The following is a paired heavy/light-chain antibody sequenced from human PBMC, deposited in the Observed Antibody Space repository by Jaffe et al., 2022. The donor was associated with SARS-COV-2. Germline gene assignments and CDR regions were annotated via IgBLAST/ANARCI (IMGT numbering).Heavy chain of an antibody. V-gene: IGHV3-11*01. J-gene: IGHJ6*02. Sequence: QVQLVESGGGLVKPGGSLRLSCAASGFTFSDYYMSWIRQAPGKGLEWVSYISSSGSTIYYADSVKGRFTISRDNAKNSLYLQMNSLRAEDTAVYYCARDSVLLSYGPIYYGMDVWGQGTTVTVSS. CDR3: ARDSVLLSYGPIYYGMDV. CDR2: ISSSGSTI. CDR1: GFTFSDYY. D-gene: IGHD5-18*01.
Light chain of an antibody. J-gene: IGLJ2*01. CDR1: SSNIGAGYD. V-gene: IGLV1-40*01. CDR3: QSYDSSLSGTV. Sequence: QSVLTQPPSVSGAPGQRVTISCTGSSSNIGAGYDVHWYQQLPGTAPKLLIYGNSNRPSGVPDRFSGSKSGTSASLAITGLQAEDEADYYCQSYDSSLSGTVFGGGTKLTVL. CDR2: GNS.